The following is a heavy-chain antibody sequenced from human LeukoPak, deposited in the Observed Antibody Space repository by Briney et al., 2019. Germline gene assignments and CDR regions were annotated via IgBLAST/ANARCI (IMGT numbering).Heavy chain of an antibody. Sequence: GASVKVSCKASGGTFSSYAISWVRQAPGQGLEWMGRIIPILGIANYAQKFQGRVTITADKSTSTAYMELSSLRSEDTAVYYCAREPSGIQLWLWVVYFDYWGQGTLVTASS. J-gene: IGHJ4*02. CDR1: GGTFSSYA. V-gene: IGHV1-69*04. CDR2: IIPILGIA. CDR3: AREPSGIQLWLWVVYFDY. D-gene: IGHD5-18*01.